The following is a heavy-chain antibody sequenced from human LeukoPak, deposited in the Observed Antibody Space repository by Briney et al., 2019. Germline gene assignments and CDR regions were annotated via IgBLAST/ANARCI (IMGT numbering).Heavy chain of an antibody. D-gene: IGHD3-22*01. V-gene: IGHV1-2*02. Sequence: ASVKVSCKASGYTFTGYYMHWVRQAPGQGLEWMGWINPNSGGTNYAQKFQGRVTMTRDTSISTAYMELSRLRSDDTAVYYCAREEGSSGYYPSYWGQGTLVTVSS. J-gene: IGHJ4*02. CDR2: INPNSGGT. CDR3: AREEGSSGYYPSY. CDR1: GYTFTGYY.